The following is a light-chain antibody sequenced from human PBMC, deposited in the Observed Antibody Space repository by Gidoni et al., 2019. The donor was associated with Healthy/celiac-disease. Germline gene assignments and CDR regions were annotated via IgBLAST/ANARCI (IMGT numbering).Light chain of an antibody. CDR1: QSISSY. V-gene: IGKV1-39*01. CDR3: QQSYSTLWT. Sequence: DIQMTQSPSSLSASVGDRVTITCRASQSISSYLNWYQQKPGKAPKLLIYAASSLQSGVPSRFSGSGSGTDFTLTISSLQPEDFATYYCQQSYSTLWTFXQXNPGXNQT. J-gene: IGKJ1*01. CDR2: AAS.